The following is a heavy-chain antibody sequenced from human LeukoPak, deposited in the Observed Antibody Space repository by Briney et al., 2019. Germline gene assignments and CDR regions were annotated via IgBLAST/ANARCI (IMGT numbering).Heavy chain of an antibody. CDR1: GGSISSGDYY. CDR3: ARREGWGPFDY. D-gene: IGHD6-19*01. V-gene: IGHV4-61*02. CDR2: IYTSGST. J-gene: IGHJ4*02. Sequence: SETLSLTCTVSGGSISSGDYYWSWIRQPPGKGLEWIGRIYTSGSTNYNPSLKSRVTISVDTSKNQFSLKLSSVTAADTAVYYCARREGWGPFDYWGQGTLVTVSS.